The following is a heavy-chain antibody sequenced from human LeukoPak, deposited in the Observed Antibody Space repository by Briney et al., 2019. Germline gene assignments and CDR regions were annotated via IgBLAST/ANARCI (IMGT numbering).Heavy chain of an antibody. CDR1: GFTFSDYY. V-gene: IGHV3-11*04. Sequence: GGSLRLSCAASGFTFSDYYMSWIRQAPGKGLEWVSYISSSGSTIYYADSVKGRFTISRDNAKNSLYLQMNSLRAEDTAVYYCARGSKDYCSSTSCSPRWFDPWGQGTLVTVSS. CDR3: ARGSKDYCSSTSCSPRWFDP. CDR2: ISSSGSTI. J-gene: IGHJ5*02. D-gene: IGHD2-2*01.